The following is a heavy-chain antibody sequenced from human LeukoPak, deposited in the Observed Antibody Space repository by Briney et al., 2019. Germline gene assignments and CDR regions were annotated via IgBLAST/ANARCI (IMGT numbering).Heavy chain of an antibody. CDR3: ARVAATVTNFDY. J-gene: IGHJ4*02. Sequence: ASVKVSCKASGGTFSSYAISWVRQAPGQGLEWMGWINPNSGGTNYAQKFQGRVTMTRDTSISTAYMELSRLRSGDTAVYYCARVAATVTNFDYWGQGTLVTVSS. V-gene: IGHV1-2*02. CDR2: INPNSGGT. CDR1: GGTFSSYA. D-gene: IGHD4-17*01.